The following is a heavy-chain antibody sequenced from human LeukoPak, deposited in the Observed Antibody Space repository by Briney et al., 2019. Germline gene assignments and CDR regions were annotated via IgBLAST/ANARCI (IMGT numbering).Heavy chain of an antibody. V-gene: IGHV4-39*07. D-gene: IGHD4-23*01. CDR3: ARGGGWSPYYFDY. CDR1: GGSISSRSSW. Sequence: SETLSLTCTVSGGSISSRSSWWGWIRQPPGKGLEWIGYIYHSGSTYYNPSLKSRVTISVDRSKNQFSLKLSSVTAADTAVYYCARGGGWSPYYFDYWGQGTLVTVSS. J-gene: IGHJ4*02. CDR2: IYHSGST.